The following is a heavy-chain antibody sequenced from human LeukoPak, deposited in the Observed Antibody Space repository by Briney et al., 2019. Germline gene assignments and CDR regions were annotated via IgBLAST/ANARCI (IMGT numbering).Heavy chain of an antibody. J-gene: IGHJ4*02. CDR1: SNY. D-gene: IGHD4-17*01. CDR2: VYHNGNT. CDR3: ATRLDSGPY. V-gene: IGHV4/OR15-8*02. Sequence: SNYWMGWVRQAPGKGLEWIGEVYHNGNTNYNPSLKGRVTISMVESNNQFSLRLTSMTAADTAVYYCATRLDSGPYWGQGALVTVSS.